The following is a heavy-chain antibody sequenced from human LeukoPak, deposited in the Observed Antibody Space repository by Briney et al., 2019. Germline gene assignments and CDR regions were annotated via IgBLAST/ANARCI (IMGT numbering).Heavy chain of an antibody. J-gene: IGHJ4*02. D-gene: IGHD4-23*01. Sequence: SQTLSLTCTVSGGSISSGDYYWSWIRQPPGKGLEWIGYIYYSGSTYYNPSLKGRVTISVDTSKNQFSLKLSSVTAADTAVYYCASSVVTPYYFDYWGQGTLVTVSS. V-gene: IGHV4-30-4*08. CDR2: IYYSGST. CDR1: GGSISSGDYY. CDR3: ASSVVTPYYFDY.